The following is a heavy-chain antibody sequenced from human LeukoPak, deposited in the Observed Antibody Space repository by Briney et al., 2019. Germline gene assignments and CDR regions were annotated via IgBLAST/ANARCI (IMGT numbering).Heavy chain of an antibody. Sequence: PSETLSLTCTVSGGSISSYYWSWIRQPPGKGLEWIGYTYYSGSTNYNPSLKSRVTISVDTSKNQFSLKLSSVTAADTAVYYCARVGYDSSGYYNEGDAFDIWGQGTMVTVSS. J-gene: IGHJ3*02. CDR2: TYYSGST. CDR1: GGSISSYY. D-gene: IGHD3-22*01. V-gene: IGHV4-59*01. CDR3: ARVGYDSSGYYNEGDAFDI.